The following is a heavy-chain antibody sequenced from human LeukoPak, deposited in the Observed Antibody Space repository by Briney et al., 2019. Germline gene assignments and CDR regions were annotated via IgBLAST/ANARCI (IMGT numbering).Heavy chain of an antibody. CDR1: GFTFSSYA. D-gene: IGHD3-22*01. CDR2: INTPGGST. CDR3: ARDKSSGYYYFDY. Sequence: GGSLRLSCAASGFTFSSYAMSWVRQAPGKGLEWVSAINTPGGSTYYGDSVKGRFTISRDNSKDTLYLQMNSLRAEDTALYYCARDKSSGYYYFDYWGQGTLVTVSS. V-gene: IGHV3-23*01. J-gene: IGHJ4*02.